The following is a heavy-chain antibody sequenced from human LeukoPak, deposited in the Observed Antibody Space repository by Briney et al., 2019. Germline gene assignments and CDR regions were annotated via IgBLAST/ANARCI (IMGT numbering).Heavy chain of an antibody. CDR2: INTDGSTT. J-gene: IGHJ4*02. D-gene: IGHD1-26*01. CDR3: AREVQSGSYREDC. Sequence: GGSLRLSCAASGFTFSRHWMHWVRQAPGKGLVWVSRINTDGSTTTYADSVKGRFNISRDNAKNTLYLQMNSLGVEDTAVYYCAREVQSGSYREDCWGQGTLVTVSS. CDR1: GFTFSRHW. V-gene: IGHV3-74*03.